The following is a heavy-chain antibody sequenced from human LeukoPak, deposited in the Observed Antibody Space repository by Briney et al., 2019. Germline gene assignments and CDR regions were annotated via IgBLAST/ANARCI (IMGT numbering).Heavy chain of an antibody. CDR2: ISYDGSNK. J-gene: IGHJ1*01. V-gene: IGHV3-30-3*02. Sequence: GGSLRLSCAASGFTFSSYAMHWVRQAPGKGLEWVAVISYDGSNKYYADSVKGRFTLSRDNSKNTLFLQMKSLRAEDTATYYCAQVMGGAGAMYFQHWGQGTLVSVSS. CDR1: GFTFSSYA. D-gene: IGHD3-16*01. CDR3: AQVMGGAGAMYFQH.